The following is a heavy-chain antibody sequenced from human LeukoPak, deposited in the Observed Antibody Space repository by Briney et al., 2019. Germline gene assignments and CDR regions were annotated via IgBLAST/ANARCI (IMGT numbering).Heavy chain of an antibody. CDR1: GYAFTGYY. D-gene: IGHD6-13*01. CDR3: ARVMGIAAAGNFDY. Sequence: ASVKVSCKASGYAFTGYYMHWVRQAPGQGREWMGWINPNSGGTNYAQKFQGRVTMTRDTSISTAYMELSRLRSDDTAVYYCARVMGIAAAGNFDYWGQGTLVTVSS. V-gene: IGHV1-2*02. J-gene: IGHJ4*02. CDR2: INPNSGGT.